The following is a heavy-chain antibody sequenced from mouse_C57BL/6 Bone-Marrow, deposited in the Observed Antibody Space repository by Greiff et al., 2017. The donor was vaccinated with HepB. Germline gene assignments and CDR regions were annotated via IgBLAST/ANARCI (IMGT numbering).Heavy chain of an antibody. Sequence: QVQLQQPGAELVKPGASVKLSCKASGYTFTSYWMQWVKQRPGQGLEWIGEIDPSDSYTNYNQKFKGKATLTVDTSSSTAYMQISSLTSEDSAVYYCARDEGAWFAYWGQGTLVTVSA. CDR1: GYTFTSYW. J-gene: IGHJ3*01. CDR3: ARDEGAWFAY. CDR2: IDPSDSYT. V-gene: IGHV1-50*01.